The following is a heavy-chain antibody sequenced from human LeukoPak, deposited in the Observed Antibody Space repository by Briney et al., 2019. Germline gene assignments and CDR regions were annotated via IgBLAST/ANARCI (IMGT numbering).Heavy chain of an antibody. J-gene: IGHJ6*03. D-gene: IGHD2-2*01. Sequence: SETLSLTCTVSGYSISSGYYWSWIRQPPGKGLEWIGEINHSGSTNYNPSLKSRVTISVDTSKNQFSLKLSSVTAADTAVYYCARIVVVPAAMNYYYYYYYMDVWGKGTTVTISS. V-gene: IGHV4-38-2*02. CDR3: ARIVVVPAAMNYYYYYYYMDV. CDR2: INHSGST. CDR1: GYSISSGYY.